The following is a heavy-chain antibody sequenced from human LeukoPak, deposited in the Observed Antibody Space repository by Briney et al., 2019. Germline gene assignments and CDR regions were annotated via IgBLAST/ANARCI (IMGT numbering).Heavy chain of an antibody. CDR1: GFTFSSYA. D-gene: IGHD3-10*01. J-gene: IGHJ3*02. CDR2: ISGSGGST. V-gene: IGHV3-23*01. CDR3: AKDLLWFGELAGFVAFDI. Sequence: PGGSLRLSCAASGFTFSSYAMSWVRQAPGKGLEWVSAISGSGGSTYYADSVKGRFTISRDNSKNTLYLQMNSLRAEDTAVYYCAKDLLWFGELAGFVAFDIWGQGTMVTVSS.